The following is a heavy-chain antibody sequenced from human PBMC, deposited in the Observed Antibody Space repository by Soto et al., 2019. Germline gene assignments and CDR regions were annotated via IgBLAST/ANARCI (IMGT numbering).Heavy chain of an antibody. D-gene: IGHD5-18*01. CDR2: FDPEDGET. J-gene: IGHJ4*02. CDR1: GYTLTELS. CDR3: ATTPTDKAMVTFDY. Sequence: GASVKVSCKVSGYTLTELSMHWVRQAPGKGLEWMGGFDPEDGETIYAQKFQGRVTMTEDTSTDTAYMELSSLRSEDTAVYYCATTPTDKAMVTFDYWGQGTLVTVSS. V-gene: IGHV1-24*01.